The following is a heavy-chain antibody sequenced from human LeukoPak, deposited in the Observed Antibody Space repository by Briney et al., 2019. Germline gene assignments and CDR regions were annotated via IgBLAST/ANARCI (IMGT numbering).Heavy chain of an antibody. D-gene: IGHD4-11*01. J-gene: IGHJ4*02. Sequence: GGSLRLSCAASGFTFSSYAMSWVRQAPGKGLEWVSAISGSGGSTYYADSVKGRFTISRDDSKSIAYLQMNSLKTEDTAVYYCTRVHNTVTTPFDYWGQGTLVTVSS. V-gene: IGHV3-23*01. CDR2: ISGSGGST. CDR3: TRVHNTVTTPFDY. CDR1: GFTFSSYA.